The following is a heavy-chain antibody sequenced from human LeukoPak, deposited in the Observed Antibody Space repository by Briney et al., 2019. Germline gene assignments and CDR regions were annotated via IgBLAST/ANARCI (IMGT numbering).Heavy chain of an antibody. V-gene: IGHV4-38-2*02. CDR1: GYSISSVYY. CDR3: ARINYGDY. Sequence: SETLSLTCTVSGYSISSVYYWGWIRQPPGKGLEWIGSIYHSGSTYYNPSLKSRVTISVDTSKNQFSLKLSSVTAADTAVYYCARINYGDYWGQGTLVTVSS. CDR2: IYHSGST. J-gene: IGHJ4*02.